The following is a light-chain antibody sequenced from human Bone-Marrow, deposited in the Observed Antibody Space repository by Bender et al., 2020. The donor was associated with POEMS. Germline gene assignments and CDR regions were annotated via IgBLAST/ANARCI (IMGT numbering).Light chain of an antibody. CDR2: EGN. Sequence: QSALTQPASMSGSPGQSISISCTGISTYVGIYNAVSWYQHHPNKAPKLIIYEGNKRPSGVSNRFSASESGNTASLTISGLQAEDEAHYYCCSYANFGIYVFGTGTTVTVL. V-gene: IGLV2-23*01. J-gene: IGLJ1*01. CDR3: CSYANFGIYV. CDR1: STYVGIYNA.